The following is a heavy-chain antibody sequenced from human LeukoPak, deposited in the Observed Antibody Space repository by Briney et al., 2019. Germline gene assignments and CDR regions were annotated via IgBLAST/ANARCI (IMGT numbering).Heavy chain of an antibody. CDR1: GGSFSGYY. V-gene: IGHV4-34*01. CDR3: ARQTIYWYFDL. J-gene: IGHJ2*01. Sequence: PSETLSLTCAVYGGSFSGYYWSWIRQPPGKGLEWIGEINHSGSTNYNPSLKSRVTISVDTSKNQFSLKLSSVTAADTAVYYCARQTIYWYFDLWGRGTLVTVSS. CDR2: INHSGST.